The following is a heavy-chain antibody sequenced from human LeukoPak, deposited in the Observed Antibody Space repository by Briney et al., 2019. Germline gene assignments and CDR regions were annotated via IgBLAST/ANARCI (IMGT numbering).Heavy chain of an antibody. D-gene: IGHD6-19*01. Sequence: SGTLSLTCAVSGGSISSSNWWSWVRQPPGKGLEWIGEIYHSGSTNYNPSLKSRVTISVDKSKSQFSLKLSSVTAADTAVYYCARVSVAGTGGYYYYYGMDVWGKGTTVTVSS. CDR2: IYHSGST. V-gene: IGHV4-4*02. CDR1: GGSISSSNW. CDR3: ARVSVAGTGGYYYYYGMDV. J-gene: IGHJ6*04.